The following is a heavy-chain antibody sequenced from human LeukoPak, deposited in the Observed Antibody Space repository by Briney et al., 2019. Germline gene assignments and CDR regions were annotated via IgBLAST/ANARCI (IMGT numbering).Heavy chain of an antibody. CDR1: GYTFTSYY. D-gene: IGHD2-2*01. CDR2: INPSGGST. V-gene: IGHV1-46*01. CDR3: ARERWEVVPAARNVNWFDP. Sequence: ASVKVSCKASGYTFTSYYMHWVRQAPGQGLEWMGIINPSGGSTSYAQKFQGRVTMTRDTSTSTVYMELSSLRSEDTAVYYCARERWEVVPAARNVNWFDPWGQGTLVTVS. J-gene: IGHJ5*02.